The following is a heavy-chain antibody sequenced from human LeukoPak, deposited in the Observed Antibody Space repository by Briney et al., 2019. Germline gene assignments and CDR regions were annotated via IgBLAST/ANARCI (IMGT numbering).Heavy chain of an antibody. Sequence: SETLSLTCAVYGGSFSGYYWSWIRQPPGKGLEWIGEINHSGSTNYNPSLKSRVTISVDTSKNQFSLKLSSVTAADTAVYYCAKADSSGYYSALVFDYWGQGTLVTVSS. CDR1: GGSFSGYY. CDR2: INHSGST. V-gene: IGHV4-34*01. J-gene: IGHJ4*02. D-gene: IGHD3-22*01. CDR3: AKADSSGYYSALVFDY.